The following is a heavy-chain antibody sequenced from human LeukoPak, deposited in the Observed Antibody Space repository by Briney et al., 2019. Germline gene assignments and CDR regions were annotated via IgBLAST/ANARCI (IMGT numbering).Heavy chain of an antibody. D-gene: IGHD6-13*01. J-gene: IGHJ4*02. V-gene: IGHV1-46*01. CDR3: ARDRAGIGDY. Sequence: ASVKVSCKASGYTFISYDINWVRQAPGQGLEWMGIINPSGGSTSYAQKFQGRVTMTRDTSTSTVYMELSSLRSEDTAVYYCARDRAGIGDYWGQGTLVTVSS. CDR1: GYTFISYD. CDR2: INPSGGST.